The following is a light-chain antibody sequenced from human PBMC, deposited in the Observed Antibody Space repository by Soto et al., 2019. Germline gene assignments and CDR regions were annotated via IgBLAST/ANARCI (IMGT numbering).Light chain of an antibody. CDR2: YDD. Sequence: QSVLTQPPSVSEAPGQRVTISCSGSNVGNKAVNWYQQLPGKAPKLLLYYDDMLSSGVSDRFSGSESGTSASLAISGLQNDDDGDYYCAIWDDSVDGWVFGGGTKLTVL. J-gene: IGLJ3*02. CDR3: AIWDDSVDGWV. V-gene: IGLV1-36*01. CDR1: NVGNKA.